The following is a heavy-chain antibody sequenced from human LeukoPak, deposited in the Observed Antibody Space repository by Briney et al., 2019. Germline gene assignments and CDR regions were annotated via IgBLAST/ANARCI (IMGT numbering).Heavy chain of an antibody. CDR3: ARAVRGYSGSKYYFDY. CDR1: GGSFSGYY. V-gene: IGHV4-34*01. J-gene: IGHJ4*02. Sequence: SETLTLTCAVYGGSFSGYYLSWIRQPPGKGLEWVGEINHSGSTNYNPSLKRRVTISVGTSKNQFSLKLSSVTAADTAVYYCARAVRGYSGSKYYFDYWGQGTLVTVSS. D-gene: IGHD5-12*01. CDR2: INHSGST.